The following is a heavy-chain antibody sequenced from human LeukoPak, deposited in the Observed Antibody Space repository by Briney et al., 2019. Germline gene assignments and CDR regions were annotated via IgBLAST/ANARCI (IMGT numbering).Heavy chain of an antibody. CDR3: ARGRMTTVTTPPDY. Sequence: SEILSLTCTVSGGSISSYYWSWIRQPPGKGLEWIGYIYYSGSTNYNPSLKSRVTISVDTSKNQFSLKLSSVTAADTAVYYCARGRMTTVTTPPDYWGQGTLVTVSS. J-gene: IGHJ4*02. V-gene: IGHV4-59*01. CDR1: GGSISSYY. D-gene: IGHD4-17*01. CDR2: IYYSGST.